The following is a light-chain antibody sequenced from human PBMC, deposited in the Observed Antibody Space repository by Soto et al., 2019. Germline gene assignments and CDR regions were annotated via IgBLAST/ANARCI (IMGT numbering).Light chain of an antibody. CDR1: SSDFGGYNY. Sequence: QSALAQPRSVSGSPGQSVTISCTGTSSDFGGYNYVSWYQQHPGKAPKLMIYDVTKRPSGVPDRFSGSKSGNTASLTISGLQAEDEADYYCCSYAGRYTFVFGTGTKVTV. V-gene: IGLV2-11*01. J-gene: IGLJ1*01. CDR3: CSYAGRYTFV. CDR2: DVT.